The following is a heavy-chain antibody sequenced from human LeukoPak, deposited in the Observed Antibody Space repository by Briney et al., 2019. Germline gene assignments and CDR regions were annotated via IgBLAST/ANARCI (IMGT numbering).Heavy chain of an antibody. CDR2: ISPTSDTT. CDR3: ARVSGNFNEYFQF. CDR1: GYTFTVYY. J-gene: IGHJ1*01. D-gene: IGHD2/OR15-2a*01. Sequence: ASVTVSCTASGYTFTVYYMHWVRQAPGQGLEWLGMISPTSDTTSYLQKFQGRVTMTRDTSTSTVHMELSSLRPEDTAVYYCARVSGNFNEYFQFWGQGTLVTVSS. V-gene: IGHV1-46*01.